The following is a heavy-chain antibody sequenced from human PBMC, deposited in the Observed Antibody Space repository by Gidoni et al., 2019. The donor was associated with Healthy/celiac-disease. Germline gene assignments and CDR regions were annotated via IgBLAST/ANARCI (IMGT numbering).Heavy chain of an antibody. D-gene: IGHD2-2*01. CDR3: ARGQVVPAAIYYYGMDV. J-gene: IGHJ6*02. V-gene: IGHV1-8*01. Sequence: VPLVQSGAEVKKPGASVKVSCKASGYTFTSYDINWVRQATGQGLEWMGWMNPNSGNTGYAQKFQGRVTMTRNTSISTAYMELSSLRSEDTAVYYCARGQVVPAAIYYYGMDVWGQGTTVTVSS. CDR1: GYTFTSYD. CDR2: MNPNSGNT.